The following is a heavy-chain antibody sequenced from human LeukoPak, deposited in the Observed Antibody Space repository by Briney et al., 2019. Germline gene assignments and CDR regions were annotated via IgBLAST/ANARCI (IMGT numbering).Heavy chain of an antibody. CDR2: IYHSGTT. CDR1: GGSFSGYY. J-gene: IGHJ3*02. V-gene: IGHV4-38-2*01. CDR3: ARRPSAGAFDI. Sequence: SETLSLTCAVYGGSFSGYYWGWIRQPPGKGLEWIGSIYHSGTTFCNSSLKSRLTISVDTSKNQFSLKLSSVTTSDTAVYYCARRPSAGAFDIWGQGTMVTVSS.